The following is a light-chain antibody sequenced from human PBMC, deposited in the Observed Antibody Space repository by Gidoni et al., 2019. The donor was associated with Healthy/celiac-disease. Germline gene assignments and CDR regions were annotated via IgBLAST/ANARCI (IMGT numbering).Light chain of an antibody. Sequence: DIQMTQSPSSLSASVGDRVTITCRASQSISSYLNWYQQKPGKAPKLLIYAASSLQSGVPSRCSGSGSGTDFTLTISSLQPEDFATYYCQQSYSTLLTFGGGTKVEIK. CDR3: QQSYSTLLT. J-gene: IGKJ4*01. V-gene: IGKV1-39*01. CDR2: AAS. CDR1: QSISSY.